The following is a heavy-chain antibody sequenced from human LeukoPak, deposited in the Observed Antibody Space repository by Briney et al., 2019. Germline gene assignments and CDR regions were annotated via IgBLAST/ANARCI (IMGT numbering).Heavy chain of an antibody. V-gene: IGHV3-23*01. CDR3: AKDSDGDYHHFDY. CDR1: GFTFSSYA. J-gene: IGHJ4*02. CDR2: ISGSGGGT. D-gene: IGHD4-17*01. Sequence: GGSLRLSCAASGFTFSSYAMSWFRQAPGKGLEWVSAISGSGGGTYYAGSVKGRFTISRDNSKNTLYLQMNSLRAEDTAVYYCAKDSDGDYHHFDYWGQGTLVTVSS.